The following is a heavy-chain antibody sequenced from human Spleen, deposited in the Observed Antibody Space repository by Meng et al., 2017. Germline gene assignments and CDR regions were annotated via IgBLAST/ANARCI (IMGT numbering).Heavy chain of an antibody. CDR2: INGGGDRT. Sequence: GGSLRLSCAASGFTFSNFAMSWVRQAPGKGLEWVSTINGGGDRTYYVDSVKGRFTISRDNSKNTLYVQMNTLRAEDTAVYYCAKDRQLWFTGAFDYWGQGTLVTVSS. J-gene: IGHJ4*02. D-gene: IGHD5-18*01. V-gene: IGHV3-23*01. CDR3: AKDRQLWFTGAFDY. CDR1: GFTFSNFA.